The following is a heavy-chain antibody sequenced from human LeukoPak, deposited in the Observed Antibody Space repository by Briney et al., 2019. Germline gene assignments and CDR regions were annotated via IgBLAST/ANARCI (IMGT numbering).Heavy chain of an antibody. Sequence: ASVKVSCKVSGYTLIELSMHWVRQARGKGLEWMGGFDPEHGETINAQKFQGRVTMTEDTSTDTAYMELSSLRSEDTAVYYCATDVLPHAFGSGRDWGQGTLVTVSS. J-gene: IGHJ4*02. D-gene: IGHD3-10*01. CDR2: FDPEHGET. V-gene: IGHV1-24*01. CDR3: ATDVLPHAFGSGRD. CDR1: GYTLIELS.